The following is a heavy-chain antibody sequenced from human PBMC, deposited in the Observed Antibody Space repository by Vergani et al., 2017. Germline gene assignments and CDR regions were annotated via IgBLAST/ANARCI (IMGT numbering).Heavy chain of an antibody. V-gene: IGHV4-34*01. CDR1: GGSFSGYY. J-gene: IGHJ5*02. Sequence: QVQLQESGPGLVKPSETLSLTCAVYGGSFSGYYWSWIRQPPGKGLEWIGEINHSGSTNYNPSLKSRVTISVDTSKNKFSLKLCSVTAAATAVYYGARGGSITMIVVAKGVFDPGGQGTLVTVSS. D-gene: IGHD3-22*01. CDR2: INHSGST. CDR3: ARGGSITMIVVAKGVFDP.